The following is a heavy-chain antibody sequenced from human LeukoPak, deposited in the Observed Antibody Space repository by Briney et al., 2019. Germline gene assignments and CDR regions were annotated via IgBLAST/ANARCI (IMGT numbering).Heavy chain of an antibody. J-gene: IGHJ4*02. D-gene: IGHD5-24*01. CDR1: GYTFTRYY. Sequence: ASVKVSCKASGYTFTRYYMHWVRQAPGQGLEWMGLINPNSGGTNYAQKFQGRVTMTRDTSISTAYMELSRLRSDDTDVYYCARVGFEMAIMGDFDYWAQGTVVTVSS. CDR2: INPNSGGT. CDR3: ARVGFEMAIMGDFDY. V-gene: IGHV1-2*02.